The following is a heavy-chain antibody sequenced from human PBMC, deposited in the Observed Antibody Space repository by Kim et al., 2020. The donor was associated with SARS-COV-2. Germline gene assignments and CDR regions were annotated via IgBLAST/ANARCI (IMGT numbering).Heavy chain of an antibody. Sequence: SETLSLTCAVYGGSFSAYYWSWIRQSPGKGLEWIGEINDSGSTNYNPSLKSRVTISVDTSKSQFSLNLRSVTAADTAVYYCARSGWFDPWGQGTWVTVSS. D-gene: IGHD1-26*01. J-gene: IGHJ5*02. CDR1: GGSFSAYY. CDR3: ARSGWFDP. V-gene: IGHV4-34*01. CDR2: INDSGST.